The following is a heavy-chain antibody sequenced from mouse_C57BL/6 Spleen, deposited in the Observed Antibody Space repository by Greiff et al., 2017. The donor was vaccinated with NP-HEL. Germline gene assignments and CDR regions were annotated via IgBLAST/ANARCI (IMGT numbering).Heavy chain of an antibody. CDR3: ASDVTTVVPYFDY. V-gene: IGHV5-4*01. CDR2: ISDGGSST. D-gene: IGHD1-1*01. CDR1: GFTFSSYA. Sequence: EVQRVESGGGLVKPGGSLKLSCAASGFTFSSYAMSWVRQTPEKRLEWVATISDGGSSTYYPENVKGRFTISRDNAKNNLYLQMSHLQSEDTAMYHCASDVTTVVPYFDYWGQGTTLTVSS. J-gene: IGHJ2*01.